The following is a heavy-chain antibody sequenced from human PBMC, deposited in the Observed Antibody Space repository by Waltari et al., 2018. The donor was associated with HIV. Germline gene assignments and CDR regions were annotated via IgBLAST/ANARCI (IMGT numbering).Heavy chain of an antibody. CDR1: GFAVLNNY. V-gene: IGHV3-53*01. D-gene: IGHD3-22*01. CDR3: ATVLVRTSWVITTAPFDY. Sequence: EVQLVESGGGLIQPGGSLRLDCAASGFAVLNNYMSWFRQAPGKGLDWVSLIYSNATTYYADSVKGRFTISRDNSKNTLYLQMNSLRADDTAVYFCATVLVRTSWVITTAPFDYWGQGTLVTVSS. CDR2: IYSNATT. J-gene: IGHJ4*02.